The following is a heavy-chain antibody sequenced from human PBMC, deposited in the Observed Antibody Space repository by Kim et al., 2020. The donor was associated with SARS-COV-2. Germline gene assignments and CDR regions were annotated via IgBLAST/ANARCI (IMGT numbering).Heavy chain of an antibody. J-gene: IGHJ4*02. Sequence: LKSRVTISVDTSKNQFSLKLSSVTAADTAVYYCATEPYYYDAPGIRYFDYWGQGTLVTVSS. V-gene: IGHV4-39*01. CDR3: ATEPYYYDAPGIRYFDY. D-gene: IGHD3-22*01.